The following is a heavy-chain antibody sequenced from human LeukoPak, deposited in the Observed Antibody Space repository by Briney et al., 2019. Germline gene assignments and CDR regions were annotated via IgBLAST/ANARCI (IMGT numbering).Heavy chain of an antibody. D-gene: IGHD3-22*01. CDR3: ASLVRDYYDSSGYYYVAD. CDR1: GGSISNYY. CDR2: IYYSGST. V-gene: IGHV4-59*01. Sequence: SETLSLTCTVSGGSISNYYWTWIRQPPGKGLEWIGYIYYSGSTNYNPSLKSRVAISVDTSKNQFSLKLSSVTAADTAVYYCASLVRDYYDSSGYYYVADWGQGTLVTVSS. J-gene: IGHJ4*02.